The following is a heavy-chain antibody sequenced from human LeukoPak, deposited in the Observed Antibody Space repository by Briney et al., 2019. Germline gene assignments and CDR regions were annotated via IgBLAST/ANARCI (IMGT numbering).Heavy chain of an antibody. V-gene: IGHV4-4*07. J-gene: IGHJ3*02. Sequence: PSETLSLTCTVSGGSISSYYWSWIRQPAGKGLEWIGRIYTSGSTNYNPSLKSRVTMSVDTSKNQFSLKLSSVTAADTAVYYCAREYRWQWLQLGAFDIWGQGTMVTVSS. CDR2: IYTSGST. D-gene: IGHD6-19*01. CDR1: GGSISSYY. CDR3: AREYRWQWLQLGAFDI.